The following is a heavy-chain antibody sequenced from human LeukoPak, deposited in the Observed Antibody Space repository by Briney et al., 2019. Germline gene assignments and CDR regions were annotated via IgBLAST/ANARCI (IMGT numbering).Heavy chain of an antibody. J-gene: IGHJ3*02. CDR3: AKDQRNYYDSSGYYSGGHDAFDI. CDR1: GFTFSSYA. CDR2: ISGSGGST. D-gene: IGHD3-22*01. V-gene: IGHV3-23*01. Sequence: PGGSLRLSCAASGFTFSSYAMSWVRQAPGKGLEWVSAISGSGGSTYYADSVKGRFTISRDNSKNTLYLQMNSLRAEDTAVYYCAKDQRNYYDSSGYYSGGHDAFDIWGQGTMVAVSS.